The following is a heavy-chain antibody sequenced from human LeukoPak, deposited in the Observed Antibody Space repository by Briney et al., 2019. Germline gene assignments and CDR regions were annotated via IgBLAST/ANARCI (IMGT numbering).Heavy chain of an antibody. J-gene: IGHJ4*02. CDR3: ARDAYYYDSSGYYENYYFDY. CDR1: GGTFSSYA. D-gene: IGHD3-22*01. Sequence: SVKVSCKASGGTFSSYAISWVRQAPGQGLEWMGGIIPIFGTANYAQKFQGRVTITADESTSTAYMELSSLRSEDTAVYYCARDAYYYDSSGYYENYYFDYWGQGTLVTVSS. CDR2: IIPIFGTA. V-gene: IGHV1-69*13.